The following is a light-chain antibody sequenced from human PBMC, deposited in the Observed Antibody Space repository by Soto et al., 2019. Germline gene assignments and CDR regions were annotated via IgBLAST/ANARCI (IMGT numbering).Light chain of an antibody. V-gene: IGLV2-14*01. J-gene: IGLJ2*01. Sequence: QSALTQPASVSGCPGQSITISCTGTSSDVGGYNYVSWYQQHPGKAPKLMIYDVSNRPSGVSSRFSGSKSGNMASLTISGLQAEDEADYYCSSYTSSSTLVFGGGTKVTVL. CDR3: SSYTSSSTLV. CDR1: SSDVGGYNY. CDR2: DVS.